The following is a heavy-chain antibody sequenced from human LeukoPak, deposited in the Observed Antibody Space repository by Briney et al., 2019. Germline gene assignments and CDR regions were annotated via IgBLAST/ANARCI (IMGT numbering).Heavy chain of an antibody. J-gene: IGHJ4*02. CDR3: VRGSTLRHYQY. V-gene: IGHV4-39*01. CDR1: GGSISSSSYY. Sequence: SETLSLTCTVSGGSISSSSYYWGWIRRPPGKGLEWIGSIYYSGSTYYNPSLKSRVTVSVDTSKNQFSLNLSSVSAADTAVYYCVRGSTLRHYQYWGQGTLVTVSS. D-gene: IGHD3-16*01. CDR2: IYYSGST.